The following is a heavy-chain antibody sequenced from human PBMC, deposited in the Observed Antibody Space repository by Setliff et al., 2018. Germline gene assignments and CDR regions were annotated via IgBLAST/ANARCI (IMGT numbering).Heavy chain of an antibody. CDR3: ARGWAALGIIGY. V-gene: IGHV1-8*02. CDR2: MNPNSGNT. J-gene: IGHJ4*02. CDR1: GYTFTSYD. D-gene: IGHD7-27*01. Sequence: ASVKVSCKASGYTFTSYDINWMRQASGQGLEWMGWMNPNSGNTGFTQKFQGRVTMTRNTSTSTAYMELGRLTSEDTAVYFCARGWAALGIIGYWGQGTLVTVSS.